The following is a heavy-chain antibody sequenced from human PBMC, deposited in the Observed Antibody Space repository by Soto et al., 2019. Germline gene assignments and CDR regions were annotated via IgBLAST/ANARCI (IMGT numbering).Heavy chain of an antibody. CDR2: IYWDDDK. V-gene: IGHV2-5*02. J-gene: IGHJ4*02. CDR1: GFSLRTSEVG. D-gene: IGHD3-16*01. CDR3: AYKQGGSHFGY. Sequence: SGPTLVNPTQTLTLTCTFAGFSLRTSEVGLGWIRQPPGKALEWLALIYWDDDKRYSPSLKNRLTITKDTSKNQVVLTMTNIDPFVLSTKSSAYKQGGSHFGYWGQGTLVTVSS.